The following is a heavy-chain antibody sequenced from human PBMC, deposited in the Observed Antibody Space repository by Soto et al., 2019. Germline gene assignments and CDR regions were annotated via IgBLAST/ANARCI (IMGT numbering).Heavy chain of an antibody. CDR3: ARTELGDDFWSGYYGHYYNYGLDV. Sequence: GGSLRLSCAASGFTFSSCAMHWVRQAPGKGLEWVAVISYDGKNKYYADSAKGRFTISRDNSENTLYLQINSLTSEDTAVYFCARTELGDDFWSGYYGHYYNYGLDVWGQGTTVTVSS. D-gene: IGHD3-3*01. CDR1: GFTFSSCA. CDR2: ISYDGKNK. J-gene: IGHJ6*02. V-gene: IGHV3-30*04.